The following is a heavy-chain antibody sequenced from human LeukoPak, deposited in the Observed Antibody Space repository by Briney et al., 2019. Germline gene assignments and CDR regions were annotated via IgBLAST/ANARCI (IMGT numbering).Heavy chain of an antibody. V-gene: IGHV4-59*01. CDR1: GGSISTYY. J-gene: IGHJ4*02. Sequence: SESLSLTCSVSGGSISTYYWSWIRQPPGKGLEWIGYIYYFGNTDYNPSLKSRVTISVDTSKNQLSLNLRPVTAADTAVYYCAKLGSPRAFWGQGILVSVSS. CDR2: IYYFGNT. D-gene: IGHD7-27*01. CDR3: AKLGSPRAF.